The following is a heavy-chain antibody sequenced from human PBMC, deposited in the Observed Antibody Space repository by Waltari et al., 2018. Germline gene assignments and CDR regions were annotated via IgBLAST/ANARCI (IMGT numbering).Heavy chain of an antibody. CDR2: IKQDGSEK. CDR3: ARVWLGQYSSSWTPFDY. Sequence: LQLQESGPGLVKPSETLSLTCTVSGGSISSSSYYWGWIRQPPGKGLEWVANIKQDGSEKYYVDSVKGRFTISRDNAKNSLYLQMNSLRAEDTAVYYCARVWLGQYSSSWTPFDYWGQGTLVTVSS. CDR1: GGSISSSSYY. D-gene: IGHD6-13*01. J-gene: IGHJ4*02. V-gene: IGHV3-7*01.